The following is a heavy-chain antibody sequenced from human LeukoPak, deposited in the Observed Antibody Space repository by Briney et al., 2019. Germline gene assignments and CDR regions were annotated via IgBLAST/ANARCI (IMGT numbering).Heavy chain of an antibody. CDR3: ANWQSGSRVFFDY. CDR1: GFTFSSYA. J-gene: IGHJ4*02. V-gene: IGHV3-23*01. D-gene: IGHD1-26*01. Sequence: PGGSLRLSCAASGFTFSSYALSWVRQAPGKGLEWVSAISANGDTTYYADSVKGRFTISRDNSKNTLYLHMNSLRAVDTAVYYCANWQSGSRVFFDYWGQGTLVTVSS. CDR2: ISANGDTT.